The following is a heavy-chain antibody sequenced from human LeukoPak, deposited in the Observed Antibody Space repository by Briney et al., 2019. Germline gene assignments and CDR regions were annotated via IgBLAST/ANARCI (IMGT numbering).Heavy chain of an antibody. CDR1: GFTFSSYG. Sequence: GGSLRLPCAASGFTFSSYGMSWVRQAPGKGLEWVSGISWNSGSIGYADSVKGRFTISRDNAKNSLYLQMNSLRAEDTAVYYCAKEQWLVVGGDAFDIWGQGTMVTVSS. D-gene: IGHD6-19*01. CDR3: AKEQWLVVGGDAFDI. J-gene: IGHJ3*02. V-gene: IGHV3-20*04. CDR2: ISWNSGSI.